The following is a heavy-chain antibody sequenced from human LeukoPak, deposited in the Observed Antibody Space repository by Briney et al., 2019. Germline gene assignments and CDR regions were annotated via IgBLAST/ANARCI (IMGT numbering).Heavy chain of an antibody. CDR3: AREEGAAAGTGFDC. J-gene: IGHJ4*02. Sequence: GGSLRLSCAASGFTFSRLAMSWVRQAPGTGLEWVSAISAASETIYYADSVKGRFTISRDNSGNTLYLQMNSLGAEDTAVYYCAREEGAAAGTGFDCWGQGTLVTVSS. CDR2: ISAASETI. V-gene: IGHV3-23*01. D-gene: IGHD6-13*01. CDR1: GFTFSRLA.